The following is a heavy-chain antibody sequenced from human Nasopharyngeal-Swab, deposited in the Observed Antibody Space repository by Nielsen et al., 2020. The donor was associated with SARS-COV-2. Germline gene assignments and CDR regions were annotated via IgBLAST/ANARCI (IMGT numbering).Heavy chain of an antibody. CDR1: GFTFSSYA. D-gene: IGHD1/OR15-1a*01. CDR2: ISGSGGST. CDR3: AKERVEQGAFDI. Sequence: GESLKISCAASGFTFSSYAMNWVRQAPGKGLEWVSGISGSGGSTYYADSVKGRFTISRDNSKNTLYLQMNSLRAEDTAVYCCAKERVEQGAFDIWGQGTMVTVSS. J-gene: IGHJ3*02. V-gene: IGHV3-23*01.